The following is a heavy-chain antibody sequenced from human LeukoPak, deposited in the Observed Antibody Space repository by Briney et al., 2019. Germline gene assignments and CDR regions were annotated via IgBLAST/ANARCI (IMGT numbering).Heavy chain of an antibody. CDR2: IDWDDDK. D-gene: IGHD6-19*01. V-gene: IGHV2-70*11. Sequence: SGPALVKPTQTLTLTCTFSGFSLSTSGMCVSWIRQPPGKALEWLARIDWDDDKYYSTSLKTRLTISKDTSKNQVVLTMTNMDPVDTATYYCARIRNSGWYFDYRGQGTLVTVSS. CDR1: GFSLSTSGMC. J-gene: IGHJ4*02. CDR3: ARIRNSGWYFDY.